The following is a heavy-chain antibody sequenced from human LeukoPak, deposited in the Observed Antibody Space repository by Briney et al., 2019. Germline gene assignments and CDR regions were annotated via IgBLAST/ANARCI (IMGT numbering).Heavy chain of an antibody. Sequence: EASVKVSCKAFGYTFTGYYTHWVRQAPGQGLKWMGWVNPNSGGTKYAQKFQGRVTMTRDTSISTAYMDLSRLKSDDTAVYYCARGEWEPVFDYWGQGTLVTVSS. V-gene: IGHV1-2*02. D-gene: IGHD1-26*01. CDR2: VNPNSGGT. CDR3: ARGEWEPVFDY. CDR1: GYTFTGYY. J-gene: IGHJ4*02.